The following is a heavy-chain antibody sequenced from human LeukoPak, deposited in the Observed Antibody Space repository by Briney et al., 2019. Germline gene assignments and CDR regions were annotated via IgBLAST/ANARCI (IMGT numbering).Heavy chain of an antibody. D-gene: IGHD3-10*01. CDR1: GFTFSSYA. Sequence: PGGSLRLSCAASGFTFSSYATSWVRQAPGKGLEWVSAISGSGGSTYYADSVKGRFTISRDNSKNTLYLQMNSLRAEDTAVYYCAKDNQAYYYGSGSPSLFDYWGQGTLVTVSS. CDR3: AKDNQAYYYGSGSPSLFDY. CDR2: ISGSGGST. J-gene: IGHJ4*02. V-gene: IGHV3-23*01.